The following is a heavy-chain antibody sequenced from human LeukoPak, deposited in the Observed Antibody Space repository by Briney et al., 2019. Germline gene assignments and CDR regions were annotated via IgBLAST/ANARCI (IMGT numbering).Heavy chain of an antibody. Sequence: SETLSLTCAVYGGSFSDYYWSWIRQPSGKGLEWIGEINRSGSTNYNPSLKSRVTMSVDTSKNQFSLKLSSVTAADTALYFCARVEVQILSHYMDVWDKGTTVTVSS. V-gene: IGHV4-34*01. CDR2: INRSGST. D-gene: IGHD2-15*01. CDR1: GGSFSDYY. CDR3: ARVEVQILSHYMDV. J-gene: IGHJ6*03.